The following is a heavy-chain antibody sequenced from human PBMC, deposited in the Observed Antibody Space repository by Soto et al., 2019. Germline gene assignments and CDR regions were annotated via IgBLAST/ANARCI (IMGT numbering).Heavy chain of an antibody. J-gene: IGHJ5*02. CDR1: GGSIRSSSYY. CDR3: ARTGPFNWFDP. Sequence: PSETLSLTCTVSGGSIRSSSYYWGWIRQPPGKGLEWIGSIYYSGNTYYNPSLKSRVTISVDTSKNQFSLKLSSVTAADTAVYYCARTGPFNWFDPWGQGTLVTVSS. V-gene: IGHV4-39*01. CDR2: IYYSGNT.